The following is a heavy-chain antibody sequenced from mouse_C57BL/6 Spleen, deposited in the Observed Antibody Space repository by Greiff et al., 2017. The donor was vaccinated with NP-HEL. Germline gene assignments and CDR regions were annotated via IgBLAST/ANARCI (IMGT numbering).Heavy chain of an antibody. Sequence: EVQLQESGPGLVKPSQSLSLTCSVTGYSITSGYYWNWIRQFPGNKLEWMGYISYDGSNNYNPSLKNRISITRDTSKNQFFLKLNSVTTEDTATYYCARDDYDYDDGWYFDVWGTGTTVTVSS. D-gene: IGHD2-4*01. CDR2: ISYDGSN. CDR3: ARDDYDYDDGWYFDV. J-gene: IGHJ1*03. V-gene: IGHV3-6*01. CDR1: GYSITSGYY.